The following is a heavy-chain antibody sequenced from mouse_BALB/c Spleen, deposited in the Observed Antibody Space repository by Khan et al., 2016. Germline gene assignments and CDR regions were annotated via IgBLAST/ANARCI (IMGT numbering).Heavy chain of an antibody. CDR2: ISSGGST. CDR1: GFTFSNYA. CDR3: AREANGNCGYYFDY. J-gene: IGHJ2*01. D-gene: IGHD2-1*01. V-gene: IGHV5-6-5*01. Sequence: EVQLVESGGGLVKPGGSLKLSCAASGFTFSNYAMSWVRQTPEKRLEWVASISSGGSTYHPDSVKGRFTISRDIARNILTLQMSSMRSEDTAMYYCAREANGNCGYYFDYCGESPTLRV.